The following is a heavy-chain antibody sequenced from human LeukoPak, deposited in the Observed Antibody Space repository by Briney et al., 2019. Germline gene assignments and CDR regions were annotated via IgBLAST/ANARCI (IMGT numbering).Heavy chain of an antibody. D-gene: IGHD3-16*02. Sequence: SETLSLTCTVSGGSISSYYWNCIRQPAGKGLEWIGRIYTSGSTNYTPSLKSRVTISIDKSKNQFSLKLSSVTAADTAVYYCARESSKVIDAFDIWAQGKMVTVSS. V-gene: IGHV4-4*07. CDR3: ARESSKVIDAFDI. J-gene: IGHJ3*02. CDR1: GGSISSYY. CDR2: IYTSGST.